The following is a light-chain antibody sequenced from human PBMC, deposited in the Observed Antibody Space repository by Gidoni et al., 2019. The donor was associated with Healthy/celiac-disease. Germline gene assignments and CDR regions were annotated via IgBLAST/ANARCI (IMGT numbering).Light chain of an antibody. CDR1: SSDVGGYNY. Sequence: QSALTQPVSVSGSPGQSITISCTGTSSDVGGYNYVSWYQQPPGKAPKLMIYDVSNRPSGVSNRFSGSKSGNTASLTISGLQAEDEADYYCSSYTSSSTLDVVFGGGTKLTVL. V-gene: IGLV2-14*01. J-gene: IGLJ2*01. CDR2: DVS. CDR3: SSYTSSSTLDVV.